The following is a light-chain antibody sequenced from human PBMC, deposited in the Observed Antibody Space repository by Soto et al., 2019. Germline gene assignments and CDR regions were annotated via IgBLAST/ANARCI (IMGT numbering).Light chain of an antibody. J-gene: IGKJ5*01. CDR3: QQFNSYPIT. CDR1: QGISSN. Sequence: DLQLTQSPSFLSASVGDRFTITCRASQGISSNLAWYQQKPGKAPKXXIYAASTLQSGVPSRFSGSGSGTECTLTISSLKNEDFATYYCQQFNSYPITFGQGTRLEIK. CDR2: AAS. V-gene: IGKV1-9*01.